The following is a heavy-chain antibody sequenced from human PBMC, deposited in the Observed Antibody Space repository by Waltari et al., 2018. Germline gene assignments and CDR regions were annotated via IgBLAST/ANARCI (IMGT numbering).Heavy chain of an antibody. Sequence: QVQLVESGGGVVQPGRSLRLSCTASGFTFGGYAMHWVRQAPGKGLEWVAVISYDGSNKYYADSVKGRFTISRDNSKNTLYLQMNSLRAEDTAVYYCARPDYDILGFDPWGQGTLVTVSS. CDR3: ARPDYDILGFDP. D-gene: IGHD3-9*01. V-gene: IGHV3-30*01. CDR1: GFTFGGYA. CDR2: ISYDGSNK. J-gene: IGHJ5*02.